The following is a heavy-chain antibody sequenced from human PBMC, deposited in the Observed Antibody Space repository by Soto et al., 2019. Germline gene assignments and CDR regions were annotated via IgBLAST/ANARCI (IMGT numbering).Heavy chain of an antibody. D-gene: IGHD3-16*01. V-gene: IGHV3-66*02. J-gene: IGHJ2*01. Sequence: GGSLRLSCAASGFTVSSNYMSWVRQAPGKGLEWVSVIYSGGSTYYADSVKGRFTISRDNSKNTLYLQMNSLRAEDTAVYYCACLWGPGYWYFDLWGRGTLVTVSS. CDR2: IYSGGST. CDR3: ACLWGPGYWYFDL. CDR1: GFTVSSNY.